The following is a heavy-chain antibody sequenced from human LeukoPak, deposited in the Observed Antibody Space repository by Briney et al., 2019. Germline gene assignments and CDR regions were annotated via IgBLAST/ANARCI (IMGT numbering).Heavy chain of an antibody. CDR1: GFTFSSHA. Sequence: GGSLRLSCAASGFTFSSHAMSWVRQAPGKGLEWVSGISVSGVSTYYADSVKGRFTISRDNAKNSLYLQMNSLRAEDTAVYYCVRGSLASGVVVYYYYYLDVWGKGTTVTVSS. V-gene: IGHV3-23*01. J-gene: IGHJ6*03. D-gene: IGHD3-3*01. CDR3: VRGSLASGVVVYYYYYLDV. CDR2: ISVSGVST.